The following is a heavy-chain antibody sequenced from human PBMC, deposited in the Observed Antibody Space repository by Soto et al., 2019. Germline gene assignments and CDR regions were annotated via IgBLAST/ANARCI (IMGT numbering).Heavy chain of an antibody. CDR2: IWYDGSNK. Sequence: QVQLVESGGGVVQPGRSLRLSCAASGFTFSSYGMHWVRQAPGKGLEWVAVIWYDGSNKYYADSVKGRFTISRDNSKNTLYLQMNGLRAEDTAVYYCARAGSSSWYGGLYNWFDPWGQGTLVTVSS. CDR1: GFTFSSYG. J-gene: IGHJ5*02. CDR3: ARAGSSSWYGGLYNWFDP. D-gene: IGHD6-13*01. V-gene: IGHV3-33*01.